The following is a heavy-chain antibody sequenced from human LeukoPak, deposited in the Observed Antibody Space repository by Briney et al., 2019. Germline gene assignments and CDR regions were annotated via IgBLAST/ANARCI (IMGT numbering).Heavy chain of an antibody. CDR3: AKDGENYYDSSGYYHFDY. CDR1: QFTFSSYS. CDR2: ISGSGGST. J-gene: IGHJ4*02. Sequence: GGSLSLSFAASQFTFSSYSMNWVRQAPGKGLEWVSAISGSGGSTYYADSVKGRFTISRDNSKNTLYLQMNSLRAEVTAVYYCAKDGENYYDSSGYYHFDYWGQGTLVTVSS. D-gene: IGHD3-22*01. V-gene: IGHV3-23*01.